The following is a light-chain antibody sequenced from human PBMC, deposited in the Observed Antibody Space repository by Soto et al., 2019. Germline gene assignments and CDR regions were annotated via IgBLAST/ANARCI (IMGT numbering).Light chain of an antibody. CDR2: AAS. CDR3: QQSYSTLSIT. J-gene: IGKJ5*01. CDR1: ESISRH. V-gene: IGKV1-39*01. Sequence: DIQMTQSPSSLSASVGDRVTITCRASESISRHVHWYHQKPVKAPKLLIYAASSMQNGVPSRFSGSGSGTDFTLTISNLQTEDFETYYCQQSYSTLSITCGQATRLEIK.